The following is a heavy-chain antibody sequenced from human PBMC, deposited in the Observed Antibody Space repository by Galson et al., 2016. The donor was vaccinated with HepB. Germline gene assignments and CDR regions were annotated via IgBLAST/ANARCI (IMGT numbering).Heavy chain of an antibody. Sequence: SETLSLTCTVSGGSITNYYWSWIRQPPGKGLEWIGHIYYSGNTNYNPSLKSRVTISVDTSKNQFSLKLRSVTAADTAVYYCARVGSSGWYSYYAMDVWGQGSTVTVSS. J-gene: IGHJ6*02. D-gene: IGHD6-19*01. CDR2: IYYSGNT. CDR3: ARVGSSGWYSYYAMDV. CDR1: GGSITNYY. V-gene: IGHV4-59*01.